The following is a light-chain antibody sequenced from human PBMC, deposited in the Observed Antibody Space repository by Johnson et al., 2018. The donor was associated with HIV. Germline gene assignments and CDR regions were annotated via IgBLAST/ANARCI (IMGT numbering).Light chain of an antibody. CDR3: GTWDSSLISNV. J-gene: IGLJ1*01. CDR1: SSNIGNNY. CDR2: ENN. V-gene: IGLV1-51*02. Sequence: QSVLTQAPSVSAAPGQKVTISCSGSSSNIGNNYVSWYQQLPGTAPKLLIYENNKRPSGIPDRFSGSKSGTSATLGITGLQTGDEADYYCGTWDSSLISNVFGPGTKVTVL.